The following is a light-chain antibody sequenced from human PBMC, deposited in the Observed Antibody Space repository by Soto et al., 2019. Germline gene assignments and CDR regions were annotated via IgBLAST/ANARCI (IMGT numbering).Light chain of an antibody. CDR3: QHYNSYSEA. J-gene: IGKJ1*01. CDR1: QTISSW. Sequence: DIQMTQSPSTLSGPVGDRVTITCRASQTISSWVDWYQQKPGKAPKLLIYKASTLKSGVPSRFRGSGSGTEFTLTISSLQPDDFETYYCQHYNSYSEAFGQGTKVDIK. CDR2: KAS. V-gene: IGKV1-5*03.